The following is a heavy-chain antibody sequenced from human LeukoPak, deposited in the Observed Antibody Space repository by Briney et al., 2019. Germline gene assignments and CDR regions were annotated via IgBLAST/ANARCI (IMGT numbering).Heavy chain of an antibody. Sequence: GGSLRLSCAASGFTFSSYAMSWVRQAPGKGLEWVSAISGSGGSTYYADSVKGRFTISRDNSKNTLYLQMNSLRAEDTAVYYCAKSSEKRAHYGSGLDYWGQGTLVTVSS. V-gene: IGHV3-23*01. D-gene: IGHD3-10*01. CDR2: ISGSGGST. J-gene: IGHJ4*02. CDR1: GFTFSSYA. CDR3: AKSSEKRAHYGSGLDY.